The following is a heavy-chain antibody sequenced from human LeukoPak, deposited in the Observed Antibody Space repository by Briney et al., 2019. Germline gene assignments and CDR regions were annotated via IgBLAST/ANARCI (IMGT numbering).Heavy chain of an antibody. V-gene: IGHV1-18*04. CDR3: ARDGDYSEGDAFDI. Sequence: GASVKVSCKASGYTFTSYYMHWVRQAPGQGLEWMGWISAYNGNTNYAQKLQGRVTMTTDTSTSTAYMELRSLRSDNTTVYYCARDGDYSEGDAFDIWGQGTMVTVSS. CDR2: ISAYNGNT. D-gene: IGHD4-17*01. J-gene: IGHJ3*02. CDR1: GYTFTSYY.